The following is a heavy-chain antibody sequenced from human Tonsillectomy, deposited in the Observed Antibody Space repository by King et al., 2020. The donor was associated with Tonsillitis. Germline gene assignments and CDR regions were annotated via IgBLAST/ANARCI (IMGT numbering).Heavy chain of an antibody. J-gene: IGHJ6*02. D-gene: IGHD6-19*01. V-gene: IGHV4-39*01. CDR1: GDSIGSNSQYY. Sequence: QLQESGPGLVKPSETLSLTCTVSGDSIGSNSQYYWTWIRQPPGKGLEWIGNIHYHGDTYYNSSLKSHIAISVDTSTNEFSLRVNSVTAADTAIYYCARLAVSPLYGMDVWGQGTTVTVSS. CDR3: ARLAVSPLYGMDV. CDR2: IHYHGDT.